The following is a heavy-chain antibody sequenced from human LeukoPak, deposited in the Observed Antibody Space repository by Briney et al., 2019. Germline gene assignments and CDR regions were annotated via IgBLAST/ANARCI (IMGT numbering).Heavy chain of an antibody. Sequence: GGSLRLSCAAPGFTVSSNYMSWVRQAPGKGLEWVSVIYSGGSTYYADSVKGRFTISRDNSKNTLYLQMNSLRAEDTAVYYCAKDSYGLVLDYWGQGTLVTVSS. D-gene: IGHD3-10*01. CDR3: AKDSYGLVLDY. CDR1: GFTVSSNY. CDR2: IYSGGST. J-gene: IGHJ4*02. V-gene: IGHV3-53*05.